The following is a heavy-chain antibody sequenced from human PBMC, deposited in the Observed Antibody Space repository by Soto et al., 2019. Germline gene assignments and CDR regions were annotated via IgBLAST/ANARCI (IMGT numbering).Heavy chain of an antibody. D-gene: IGHD4-17*01. CDR2: ISSSSSYI. V-gene: IGHV3-21*01. CDR1: GFTFSSYS. J-gene: IGHJ6*02. Sequence: GGSLRLSCAASGFTFSSYSMNWVRQAPGKGLEWVSSISSSSSYIYYADSVKGRFAISRDNAKNSLYLQMNSLRAEDTAAYYCARDQATVTARPLDYYYYGMDVWGQGTTVTVSS. CDR3: ARDQATVTARPLDYYYYGMDV.